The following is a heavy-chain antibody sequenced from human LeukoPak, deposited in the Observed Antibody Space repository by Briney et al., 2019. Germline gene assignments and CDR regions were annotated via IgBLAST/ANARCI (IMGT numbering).Heavy chain of an antibody. CDR2: ISSSISYI. Sequence: GGSLRLSCAASGFTLSNHWMTWVRQAPGKGLEWVSSISSSISYIYYADSVKGRFTISRDNAKNSLYLQMNSLRAEDTAVYYCARDAHYDFWSGYYSTWPLGYWGQGTLVTVSS. CDR3: ARDAHYDFWSGYYSTWPLGY. D-gene: IGHD3-3*01. J-gene: IGHJ4*01. CDR1: GFTLSNHW. V-gene: IGHV3-21*01.